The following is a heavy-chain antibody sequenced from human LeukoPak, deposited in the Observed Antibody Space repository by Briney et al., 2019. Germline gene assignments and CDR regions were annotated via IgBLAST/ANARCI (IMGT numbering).Heavy chain of an antibody. J-gene: IGHJ4*02. Sequence: SETLSLTCTVSGYSISSGYYWGWIRPPPGKGLEWIGSIYHSGSTYYNPSLKSRVTISVDTSKNQFSLKLSSVTAADTAVYYCARGGIAARPGDYWGQGTLVTVSS. CDR2: IYHSGST. V-gene: IGHV4-38-2*02. CDR3: ARGGIAARPGDY. D-gene: IGHD6-6*01. CDR1: GYSISSGYY.